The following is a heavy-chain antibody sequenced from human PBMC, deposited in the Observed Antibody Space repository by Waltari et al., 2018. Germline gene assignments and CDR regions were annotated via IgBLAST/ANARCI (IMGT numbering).Heavy chain of an antibody. CDR3: AVSPDTATSRAAFHF. Sequence: QVQMQESGPGLAKASQTLSLTCDVSGGAISNLNFYWSWIRQRAGQGLEWIGRIYRSGVTYYNPSLRGRATMFLGMSKNQVSRTVDSLIAADTAVYYCAVSPDTATSRAAFHFWGPGTTVSVSS. V-gene: IGHV4-61*02. J-gene: IGHJ6*02. D-gene: IGHD5-18*01. CDR2: IYRSGVT. CDR1: GGAISNLNFY.